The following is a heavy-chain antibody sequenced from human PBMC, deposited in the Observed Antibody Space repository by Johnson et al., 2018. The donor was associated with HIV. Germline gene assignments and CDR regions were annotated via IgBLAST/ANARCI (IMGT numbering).Heavy chain of an antibody. CDR3: ARERVAVTGPTRACDI. Sequence: QVLLVESGGGVVQPGRSLRLSCAASGFTFSSYDMHWVRQAPGKGMDWVALISYDGSIKYFADSVKGRFTISRDNSKNTLHLQMNSLRPEDTAVYYCARERVAVTGPTRACDIWGQGTMVIVSS. J-gene: IGHJ3*02. V-gene: IGHV3-30-3*01. D-gene: IGHD6-19*01. CDR1: GFTFSSYD. CDR2: ISYDGSIK.